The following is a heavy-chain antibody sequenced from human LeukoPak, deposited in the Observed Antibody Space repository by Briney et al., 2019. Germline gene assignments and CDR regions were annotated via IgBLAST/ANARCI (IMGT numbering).Heavy chain of an antibody. J-gene: IGHJ4*02. CDR1: GFNFDDYG. CDR3: ARERPYRSGWYD. Sequence: GGSLRLSCAASGFNFDDYGMSWVRQAPGKGLEWVSGINWNGGSTGYADSVEGRFTISGDNAKKSLYMQMNSLRDEDTALYYCARERPYRSGWYDWGQGTLVTVSS. CDR2: INWNGGST. D-gene: IGHD6-19*01. V-gene: IGHV3-20*04.